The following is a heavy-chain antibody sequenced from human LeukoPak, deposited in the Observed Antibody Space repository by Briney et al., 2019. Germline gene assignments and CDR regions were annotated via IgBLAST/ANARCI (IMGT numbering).Heavy chain of an antibody. J-gene: IGHJ4*02. CDR3: AKIKQQLVYFDY. V-gene: IGHV1-2*02. D-gene: IGHD6-13*01. CDR1: GYSFTGYY. CDR2: INPNSGGT. Sequence: PSVRLSCKASGYSFTGYYIHWVRQAPGQGLEWMGWINPNSGGTNYAQKFQGRVTMTRDTSISTAYMELSSLRSDDTAVYYCAKIKQQLVYFDYWGQRTLVTVSS.